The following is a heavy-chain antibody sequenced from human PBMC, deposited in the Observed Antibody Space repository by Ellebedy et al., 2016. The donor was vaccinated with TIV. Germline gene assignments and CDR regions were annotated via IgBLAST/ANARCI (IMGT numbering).Heavy chain of an antibody. J-gene: IGHJ4*02. V-gene: IGHV3-74*01. CDR2: INRDGSTT. CDR3: AREGGEYSYWGDY. D-gene: IGHD5-18*01. Sequence: GESLKISCAASGFTFSNYWMHWVRQAPGKGLVWVSRINRDGSTTAYADSVEGRFTVSRDNAKNTLNLQINSLRAEDTAVYYCAREGGEYSYWGDYWGQGTLVTVSS. CDR1: GFTFSNYW.